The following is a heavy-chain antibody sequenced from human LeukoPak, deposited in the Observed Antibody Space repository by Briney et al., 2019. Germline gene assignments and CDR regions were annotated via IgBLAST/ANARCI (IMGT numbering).Heavy chain of an antibody. D-gene: IGHD2-2*01. CDR2: IKSKTDGGTT. CDR3: TTAGSGDIVVVPAAPSGSDQGDDAFDI. J-gene: IGHJ3*02. Sequence: GGTLRLSCAASGFTFSSYAMSWVRQAPGKGLEWVGRIKSKTDGGTTDYAAPVKGRFTISRDDSKNTLYLQMNSLKTEDTAVYYCTTAGSGDIVVVPAAPSGSDQGDDAFDIWGQGTMVTVSS. V-gene: IGHV3-15*01. CDR1: GFTFSSYA.